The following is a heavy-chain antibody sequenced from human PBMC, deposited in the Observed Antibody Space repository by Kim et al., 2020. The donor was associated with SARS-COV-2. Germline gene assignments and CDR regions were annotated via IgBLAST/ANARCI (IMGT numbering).Heavy chain of an antibody. CDR2: ISYDGSNK. J-gene: IGHJ4*02. V-gene: IGHV3-30*18. CDR1: GFTFKTYG. D-gene: IGHD1-26*01. Sequence: GGSLRLSCAASGFTFKTYGMHWVRQAPGKGLEWVAVISYDGSNKYYADSVKGRFTISRDNSKNTLYLQMNSLRIEDTAVYYCAKSFSGSYFGYDYWGQGTPVTVS. CDR3: AKSFSGSYFGYDY.